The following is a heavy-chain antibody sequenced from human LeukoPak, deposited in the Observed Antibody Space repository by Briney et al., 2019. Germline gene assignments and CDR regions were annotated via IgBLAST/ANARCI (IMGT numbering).Heavy chain of an antibody. CDR1: GYTFTSYA. CDR2: INAGNGNT. V-gene: IGHV1-3*01. J-gene: IGHJ3*02. D-gene: IGHD3-22*01. Sequence: ASVKVSCKASGYTFTSYAMHWVRQAPGQRLEWMGWINAGNGNTKYSQKFQGRVTITRDTSASTAYMELSSLRSEDTAVYYCARDAYYDSSGYLSAFDIWGQGTMVTVSS. CDR3: ARDAYYDSSGYLSAFDI.